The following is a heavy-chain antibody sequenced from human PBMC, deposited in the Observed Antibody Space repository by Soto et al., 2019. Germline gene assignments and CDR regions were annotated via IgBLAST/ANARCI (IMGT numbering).Heavy chain of an antibody. CDR2: ISGGGSNT. D-gene: IGHD4-4*01. CDR3: AKDSNKYSSSLRGRYFDY. J-gene: IGHJ4*02. CDR1: GFPFSSYV. Sequence: GGSLRLSCAASGFPFSSYVMSWVRQAPGKGLEWVSGISGGGSNTFYADYVKGRFTISRDNSKNTLLLQMNSLGAEDTAVYYCAKDSNKYSSSLRGRYFDYWGQGIGVTVSS. V-gene: IGHV3-23*01.